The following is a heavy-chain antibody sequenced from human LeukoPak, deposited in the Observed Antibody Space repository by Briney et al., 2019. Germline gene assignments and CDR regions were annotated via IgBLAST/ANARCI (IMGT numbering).Heavy chain of an antibody. CDR1: GFTFSSYA. CDR2: ISGSGGST. Sequence: PGGSLRLSCAASGFTFSSYAMSWVRQAPGRGLEWGSVISGSGGSTYYADSVKGRFTISRDNSKNTLYLQMNSLRAEDTAVYYCASTPPYDYVWGSYRFDYWGQGTLVTVSS. V-gene: IGHV3-23*01. J-gene: IGHJ4*02. D-gene: IGHD3-16*02. CDR3: ASTPPYDYVWGSYRFDY.